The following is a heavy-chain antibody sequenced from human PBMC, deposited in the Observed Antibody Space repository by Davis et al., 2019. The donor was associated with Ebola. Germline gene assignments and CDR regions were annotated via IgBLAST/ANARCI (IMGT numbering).Heavy chain of an antibody. J-gene: IGHJ4*02. CDR1: GGSFSGYY. CDR3: ARQYSSLGLGTTG. Sequence: SETLSLTCAVYGGSFSGYYWSWIRQPPGKGLEWNGEINHSGSTNYNPSLKSRVTISVDTSKNQFSLKLSSVTAADTAVYYCARQYSSLGLGTTGWGQGTLVTVSS. D-gene: IGHD6-6*01. V-gene: IGHV4-34*01. CDR2: INHSGST.